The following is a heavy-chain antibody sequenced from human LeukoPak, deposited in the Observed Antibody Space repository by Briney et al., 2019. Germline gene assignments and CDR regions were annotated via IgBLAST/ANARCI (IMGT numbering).Heavy chain of an antibody. CDR2: ISGSGGST. J-gene: IGHJ4*02. D-gene: IGHD3-9*01. V-gene: IGHV3-23*01. CDR1: GFTFSSYA. Sequence: GGSLRLSCAASGFTFSSYAMSWVRQAPGKGLEWVSAISGSGGSTYYADSVKGRFTISRDNSKNTLYLQMNSLRAEDTAVYYCAKDRVLRYFDPAPALLVDYWGQGTLVTVSS. CDR3: AKDRVLRYFDPAPALLVDY.